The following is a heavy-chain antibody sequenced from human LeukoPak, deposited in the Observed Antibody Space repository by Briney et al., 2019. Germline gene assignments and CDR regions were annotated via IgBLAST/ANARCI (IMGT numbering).Heavy chain of an antibody. V-gene: IGHV3-74*01. CDR1: GFTFSTYW. D-gene: IGHD5-12*01. CDR2: INTDGSTT. J-gene: IGHJ4*02. Sequence: QPGGSLRLSCAGSGFTFSTYWMHWVRQAPGGGLVWVSGINTDGSTTSYADSVKGRFTISRDSAKNTVYLQMSSLRAEDTAVYYCAKESGYDVDLEYWGQGALVTVSS. CDR3: AKESGYDVDLEY.